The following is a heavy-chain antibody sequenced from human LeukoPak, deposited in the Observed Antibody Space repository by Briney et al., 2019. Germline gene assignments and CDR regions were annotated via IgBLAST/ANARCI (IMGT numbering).Heavy chain of an antibody. Sequence: GGSLRLSCAPSGASGITFSSYAMSWVRQAPGKGLEWVSVISGSGDNTNYADSAKGRFTISRDNSKNTVYLQMNSLRAEDTAVYYCARDGIGGMDVWGQGTTVTVSS. CDR3: ARDGIGGMDV. CDR1: GITFSSYA. D-gene: IGHD1-26*01. J-gene: IGHJ6*02. CDR2: ISGSGDNT. V-gene: IGHV3-23*01.